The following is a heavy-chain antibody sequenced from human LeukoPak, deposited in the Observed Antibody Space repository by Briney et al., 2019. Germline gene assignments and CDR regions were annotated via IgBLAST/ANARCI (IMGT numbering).Heavy chain of an antibody. CDR3: ARHGENDVEMATIDY. V-gene: IGHV4-39*01. D-gene: IGHD5-24*01. CDR2: IYYSGST. CDR1: GSSISSSSYY. J-gene: IGHJ4*02. Sequence: PSETLSLTCTVSGSSISSSSYYWGWIRQPPGKGLEWIGSIYYSGSTYYNPSLKSRVTISVDTSKNQFSLKLSSVTAADTAVYYCARHGENDVEMATIDYWGQGTLVTVSS.